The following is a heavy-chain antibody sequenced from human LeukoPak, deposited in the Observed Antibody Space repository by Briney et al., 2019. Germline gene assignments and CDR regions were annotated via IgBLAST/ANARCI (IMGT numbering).Heavy chain of an antibody. CDR2: INANSGGA. V-gene: IGHV1-2*02. CDR3: ARNVYCGGDCNTIDY. Sequence: AASVKVSCKASGYTFTDNYIHWLRQAPGQGLEWMGWINANSGGAKYAQKFQGRVTMTRDTSINTAYMQLEGLTSDDTAIYYCARNVYCGGDCNTIDYWGRGTLVTVSS. CDR1: GYTFTDNY. D-gene: IGHD2-21*01. J-gene: IGHJ4*02.